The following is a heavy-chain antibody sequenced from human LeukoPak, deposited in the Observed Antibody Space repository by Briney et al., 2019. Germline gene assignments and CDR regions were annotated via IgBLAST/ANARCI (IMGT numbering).Heavy chain of an antibody. Sequence: PSETLSLTCAVYGGSFGGYYWSWIRQPPGKGLEWIGEINHSGSTNYNPSLKSRVTISVDTSKNQFSLKLSSVTAADTAVYYCARTMVRGVIIPTPYYYYGMDVWGQGTTVTVSS. D-gene: IGHD3-10*01. CDR1: GGSFGGYY. CDR3: ARTMVRGVIIPTPYYYYGMDV. J-gene: IGHJ6*02. CDR2: INHSGST. V-gene: IGHV4-34*01.